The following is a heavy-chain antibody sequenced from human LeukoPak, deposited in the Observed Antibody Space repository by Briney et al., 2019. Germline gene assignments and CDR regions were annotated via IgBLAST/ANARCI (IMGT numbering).Heavy chain of an antibody. CDR2: ISAYNGNT. J-gene: IGHJ5*02. CDR1: GYTFTIYG. Sequence: ASVKVSCKASGYTFTIYGISWVRQAPGQGHEWMGWISAYNGNTNYAQKLQGRVTMTTDTSTSTAYMELRSLRSDDTAVYFCARASIYGSWFAPWGQGTLVTVSS. V-gene: IGHV1-18*01. D-gene: IGHD4-17*01. CDR3: ARASIYGSWFAP.